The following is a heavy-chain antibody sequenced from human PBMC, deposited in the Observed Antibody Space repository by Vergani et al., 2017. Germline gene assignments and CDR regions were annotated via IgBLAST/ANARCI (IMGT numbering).Heavy chain of an antibody. J-gene: IGHJ4*02. V-gene: IGHV3-30*18. CDR3: AKEGKHSSSDYFDY. CDR1: GFTFSGYG. CDR2: TSYDGSNK. D-gene: IGHD6-6*01. Sequence: QVQLVESGGGVVQPGRSLRLSCAASGFTFSGYGMHWVRQAPGKGLEWVAVTSYDGSNKYYADSVRGRFTTSRDNSKNTLYLQMNSLRAEDTAVYYCAKEGKHSSSDYFDYWVQGTLVTVSS.